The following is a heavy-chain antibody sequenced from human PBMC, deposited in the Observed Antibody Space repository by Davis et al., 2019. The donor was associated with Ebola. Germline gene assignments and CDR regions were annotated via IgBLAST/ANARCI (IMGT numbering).Heavy chain of an antibody. CDR2: INHSGST. J-gene: IGHJ5*02. Sequence: MPSETMSLTCAVYGGSFTGYYWSWIRQLPGKGLEWIGEINHSGSTNYNPSLKSRVTISVDTSKNQFSLKLSSVTAADTAVYYCARGGSNWYEDWFDPWGQGTLVTVSS. CDR1: GGSFTGYY. D-gene: IGHD6-13*01. V-gene: IGHV4-34*01. CDR3: ARGGSNWYEDWFDP.